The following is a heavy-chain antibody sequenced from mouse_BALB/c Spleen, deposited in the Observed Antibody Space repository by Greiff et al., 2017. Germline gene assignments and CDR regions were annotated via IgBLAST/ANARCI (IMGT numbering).Heavy chain of an antibody. J-gene: IGHJ4*01. CDR2: ISYSGST. CDR1: GYSITSDYA. CDR3: ARTIYYYGSSYYYAMDY. Sequence: VQLKESGPGLVKPSQSLSLTCTVTGYSITSDYAWNWIRQFPGNKLEWMGYISYSGSTSYNPSLKSRISITRDTSKNQFFLQLNSVTTEDTATYYCARTIYYYGSSYYYAMDYWGQGTSVTVSS. D-gene: IGHD1-1*01. V-gene: IGHV3-2*02.